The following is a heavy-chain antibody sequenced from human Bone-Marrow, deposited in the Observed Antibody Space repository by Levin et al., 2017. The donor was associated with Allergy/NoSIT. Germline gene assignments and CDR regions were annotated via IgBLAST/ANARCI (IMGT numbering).Heavy chain of an antibody. V-gene: IGHV1-2*06. Sequence: GASVKVSCKASGYTFTGYYMHWVRQAPGQGLEWMGRINPNSGGTNYAQKFQGRVTMTRDTSISTAYMELSRLRSDDTAVYYCARDHPSYSSGWYHAGRERTDDAFDIWGQGTMVTVSS. J-gene: IGHJ3*02. CDR3: ARDHPSYSSGWYHAGRERTDDAFDI. CDR2: INPNSGGT. D-gene: IGHD6-19*01. CDR1: GYTFTGYY.